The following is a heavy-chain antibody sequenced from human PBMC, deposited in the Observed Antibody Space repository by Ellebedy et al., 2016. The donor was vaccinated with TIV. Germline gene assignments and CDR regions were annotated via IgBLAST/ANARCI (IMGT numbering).Heavy chain of an antibody. CDR2: ISGSGGST. CDR1: GFTFSSYA. V-gene: IGHV3-23*01. D-gene: IGHD3-10*01. Sequence: GGSLRLSXAASGFTFSSYAMNWVRQAPGKGLEWVSAISGSGGSTYYADSVKGRFTISRDNSKNTLYLQMNSLRAEDTAVYYCANGVTGSPADFDYYYGMDVWGQGTTVTVSS. CDR3: ANGVTGSPADFDYYYGMDV. J-gene: IGHJ6*02.